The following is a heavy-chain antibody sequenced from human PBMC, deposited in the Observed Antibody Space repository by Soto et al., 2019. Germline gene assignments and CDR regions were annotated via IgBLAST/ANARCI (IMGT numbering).Heavy chain of an antibody. Sequence: GSLRLSCAASGFNFSDYQMSWIRQAPGKGLECIAFISSGLIYTNYTDSVKGRFTISRDNAKNSLYLQMNSLRVEDTAIYYCARDNDFWRGPPVGFDPCGRGPLVTLSS. CDR1: GFNFSDYQ. CDR2: ISSGLIYT. J-gene: IGHJ5*02. D-gene: IGHD3-3*01. V-gene: IGHV3-11*06. CDR3: ARDNDFWRGPPVGFDP.